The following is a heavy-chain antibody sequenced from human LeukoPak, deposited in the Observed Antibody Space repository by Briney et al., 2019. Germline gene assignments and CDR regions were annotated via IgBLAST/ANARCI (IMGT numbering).Heavy chain of an antibody. J-gene: IGHJ4*02. Sequence: SEALSLTCAVYGGSFSGYYWSWIRQPPGKGLEWIGEINHSGSTNYNPSLKSRVTISVDTSKNQFSLKLSSVTAADTAVYYCARGRQGGYFDYWGQGTLVTVSS. CDR1: GGSFSGYY. CDR3: ARGRQGGYFDY. V-gene: IGHV4-34*01. D-gene: IGHD3-16*01. CDR2: INHSGST.